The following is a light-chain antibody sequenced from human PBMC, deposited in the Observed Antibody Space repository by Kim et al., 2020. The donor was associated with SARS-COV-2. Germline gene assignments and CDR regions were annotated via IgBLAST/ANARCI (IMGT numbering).Light chain of an antibody. Sequence: DIKMTQSPSSLSASAGDRVTITCQASQDISNYLNWYQQKAGKAPKLLIYDASNLETGVPTRFSGSGSGTEFTFTISSLQPEDIATYYCQQYDNLPLTLTFGGGTKVDIK. CDR3: QQYDNLPLTLT. CDR2: DAS. J-gene: IGKJ4*01. V-gene: IGKV1-33*01. CDR1: QDISNY.